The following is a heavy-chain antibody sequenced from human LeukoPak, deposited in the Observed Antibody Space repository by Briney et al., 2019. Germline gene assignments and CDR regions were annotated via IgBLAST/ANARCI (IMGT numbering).Heavy chain of an antibody. CDR2: IIPIFGTA. CDR3: ARMAVTTRYYYYYMDV. J-gene: IGHJ6*03. V-gene: IGHV1-69*13. Sequence: SVKVSCKASGGTFSSYAISWVRQAPGQGLEWMGGIIPIFGTANYAQKFQGRVTITADESASTAYMELSSLRSEDTAVYYCARMAVTTRYYYYYMDVWGKGTTVTISS. CDR1: GGTFSSYA. D-gene: IGHD4-17*01.